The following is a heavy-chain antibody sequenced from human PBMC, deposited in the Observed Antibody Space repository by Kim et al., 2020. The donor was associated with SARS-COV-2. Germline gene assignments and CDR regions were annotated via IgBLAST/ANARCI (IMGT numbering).Heavy chain of an antibody. CDR2: IYYSGST. CDR1: GGSISSSSYY. Sequence: SETLSLTCTVSGGSISSSSYYWGWIRQPPGKGLEWIGSIYYSGSTYYNPSLKSRVTISVDTSKNQFSLKLSSVTAADTAVYYCARFEGGVDYFDYWGQGTLVTVSS. J-gene: IGHJ4*02. V-gene: IGHV4-39*01. CDR3: ARFEGGVDYFDY. D-gene: IGHD3-16*01.